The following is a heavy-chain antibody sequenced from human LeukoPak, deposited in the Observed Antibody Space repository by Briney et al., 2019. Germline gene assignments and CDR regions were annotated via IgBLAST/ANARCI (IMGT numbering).Heavy chain of an antibody. D-gene: IGHD6-19*01. CDR3: AKAKIGLAVAGTFDY. CDR1: GFTLSSYG. CDR2: ISGSGGST. Sequence: GGFLRLSCAASGFTLSSYGMSWVRQAPGKGLEWVSAISGSGGSTYYADSVKGRFTISRDNSKNTLYLQMNSLRAEDTAVYYCAKAKIGLAVAGTFDYWGQGTLVTVSS. V-gene: IGHV3-23*01. J-gene: IGHJ4*02.